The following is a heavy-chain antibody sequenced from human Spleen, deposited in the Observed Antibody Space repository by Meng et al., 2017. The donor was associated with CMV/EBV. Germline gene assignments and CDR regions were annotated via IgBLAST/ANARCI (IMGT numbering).Heavy chain of an antibody. D-gene: IGHD3-3*01. Sequence: SGYIFTSYYLHWVRQARGQGLEWMGIINPSGGSTSYAQKFQGRVTMTRDTSTSTVYMDLSSLRSEGTAVYYCARSNYDFWNGYYPDYWGQGTLVTVSS. CDR3: ARSNYDFWNGYYPDY. CDR1: GYIFTSYY. V-gene: IGHV1-46*01. CDR2: INPSGGST. J-gene: IGHJ4*02.